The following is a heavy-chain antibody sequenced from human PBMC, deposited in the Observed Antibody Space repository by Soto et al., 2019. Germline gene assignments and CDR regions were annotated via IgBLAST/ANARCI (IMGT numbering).Heavy chain of an antibody. CDR2: LSSSGTTI. Sequence: QVQLVESGGGLVKPGGSLRLSCAASGFTFSDYYMTWIRQAPGXGLESVSYLSSSGTTIYYTDSVKGRFTISRDNAKNSLYLQMXXXXXXXXXXYYCARVRYSYAYASDYWGQGTLVTVSS. CDR3: ARVRYSYAYASDY. CDR1: GFTFSDYY. V-gene: IGHV3-11*01. D-gene: IGHD5-18*01. J-gene: IGHJ4*02.